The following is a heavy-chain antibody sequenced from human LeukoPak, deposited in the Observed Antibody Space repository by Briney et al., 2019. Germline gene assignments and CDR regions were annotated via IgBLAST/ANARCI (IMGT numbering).Heavy chain of an antibody. CDR3: ARVGATLPGAFDI. Sequence: PLETLSLTCTVSGGSISSYYWSWIRQPPGKGLEWIGYIYYSGSTNYNPSLKSRVTISVDTSKNQFSLKLSSVTAADTAVYYCARVGATLPGAFDIWGQGTMVTVSS. CDR1: GGSISSYY. CDR2: IYYSGST. V-gene: IGHV4-59*01. J-gene: IGHJ3*02. D-gene: IGHD1-26*01.